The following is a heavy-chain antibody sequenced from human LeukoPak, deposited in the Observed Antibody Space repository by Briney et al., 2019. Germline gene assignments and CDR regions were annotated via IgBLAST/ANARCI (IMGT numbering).Heavy chain of an antibody. CDR2: VESDGSTE. Sequence: GGSLRLSCVASGFSFASYDIHWVRQAPGKGLEWVTFVESDGSTEYYADSVKGRFTISRDNSMNTVNVQMNSLRPEDTAVYYCAKEGSGWYYLDYWGQGTVVTVSA. CDR1: GFSFASYD. D-gene: IGHD6-19*01. J-gene: IGHJ4*02. V-gene: IGHV3-30*02. CDR3: AKEGSGWYYLDY.